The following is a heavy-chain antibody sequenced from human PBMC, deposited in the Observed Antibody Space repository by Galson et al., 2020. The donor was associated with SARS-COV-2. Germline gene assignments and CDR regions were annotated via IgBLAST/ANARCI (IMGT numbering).Heavy chain of an antibody. CDR2: IYKSGLT. CDR1: GDSIGNYY. Sequence: SETLSLTCTVSGDSIGNYYWNWIRQPPGKGLEWIGYIYKSGLTTYNPSLKSRVTILIDTSQNQFSLKLNSVTAADTAVYYCARHFRGYCTGGACYAYDYWGQGTRVTVSS. J-gene: IGHJ4*02. CDR3: ARHFRGYCTGGACYAYDY. D-gene: IGHD2-8*02. V-gene: IGHV4-59*08.